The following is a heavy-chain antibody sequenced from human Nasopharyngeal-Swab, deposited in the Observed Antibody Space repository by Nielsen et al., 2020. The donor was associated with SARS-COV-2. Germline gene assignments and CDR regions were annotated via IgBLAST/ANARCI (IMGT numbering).Heavy chain of an antibody. D-gene: IGHD1-26*01. J-gene: IGHJ6*03. CDR2: IYYGGST. Sequence: SETLSLTCAVYGGSFSGYYWGWIRQPPGKGLEWIGSIYYGGSTYYNPSLKSRVTISVDTSKNQFSLKLSSVTAADTAVYYCARDLPDSVGATYYYMDVWGKGTTVTVSS. CDR1: GGSFSGYY. V-gene: IGHV4-34*01. CDR3: ARDLPDSVGATYYYMDV.